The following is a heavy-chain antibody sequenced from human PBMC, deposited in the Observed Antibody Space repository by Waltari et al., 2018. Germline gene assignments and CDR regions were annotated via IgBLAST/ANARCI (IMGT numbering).Heavy chain of an antibody. Sequence: QVQLQESGPGLVKPSQTLSLTCTVFGGSISSGRYYWRWIRPPAGKGLGWLGHIYTIGRTHYNPALKSRVAIAIDTSKNQFSLKLSSVTAADTAVYYCARGLLWFGELKNFDYWGQGTLVTVSS. CDR3: ARGLLWFGELKNFDY. J-gene: IGHJ4*02. CDR2: IYTIGRT. D-gene: IGHD3-10*01. CDR1: GGSISSGRYY. V-gene: IGHV4-61*02.